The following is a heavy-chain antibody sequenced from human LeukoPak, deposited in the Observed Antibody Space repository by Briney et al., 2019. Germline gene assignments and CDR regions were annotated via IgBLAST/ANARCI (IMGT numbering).Heavy chain of an antibody. CDR1: GFTFSSYR. D-gene: IGHD1-26*01. CDR3: ASCPTIVGATRDAFDI. CDR2: IKQDGSEK. Sequence: GGSLRLSCAASGFTFSSYRMSWVRQAPGKGLEWVANIKQDGSEKYYVDSVKGRFTISRDNAKNSLYLQMNSLRAEDTAVYYCASCPTIVGATRDAFDIWGQGTMVTVSS. V-gene: IGHV3-7*01. J-gene: IGHJ3*02.